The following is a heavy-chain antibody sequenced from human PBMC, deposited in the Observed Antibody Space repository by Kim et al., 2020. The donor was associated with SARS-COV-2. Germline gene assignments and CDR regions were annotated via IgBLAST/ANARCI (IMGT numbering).Heavy chain of an antibody. CDR3: STRGMNGDCSGGNCQFDY. V-gene: IGHV3-23*01. D-gene: IGHD2-15*01. CDR2: IGGSDA. CDR1: GFTFSSYA. Sequence: GGSLRLSCAASGFTFSSYAMGWVRQASGKGLECVSVIGGSDAYYAYSVTGRCTISRDNSKNALHLQMNSPRVEDTAVYYCSTRGMNGDCSGGNCQFDYWGPRTLVTVSS. J-gene: IGHJ4*02.